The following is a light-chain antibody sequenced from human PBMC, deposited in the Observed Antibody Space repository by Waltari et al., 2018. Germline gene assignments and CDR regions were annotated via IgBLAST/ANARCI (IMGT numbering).Light chain of an antibody. J-gene: IGLJ1*01. CDR2: EVS. Sequence: QSALTQPASVSGSPGQSITISCTGTSSDVGIYNLVSWYQQHPGKAPKPMIYEVSKRPSGVSNRFSGSKSGNTASLTISGLQAEDEADYYCCSYAGSSTPYVFGTGTKVTVL. CDR3: CSYAGSSTPYV. CDR1: SSDVGIYNL. V-gene: IGLV2-23*02.